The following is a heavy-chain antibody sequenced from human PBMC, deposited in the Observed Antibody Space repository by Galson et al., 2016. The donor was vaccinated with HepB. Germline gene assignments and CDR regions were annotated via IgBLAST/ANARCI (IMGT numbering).Heavy chain of an antibody. D-gene: IGHD1-26*01. V-gene: IGHV3-74*01. CDR1: GFTFSTYW. Sequence: SLRLSCAASGFTFSTYWMNWVRQAPGKGLVWVSRISSDGSTINYADSVKGRFTISRDNARNTLYLQMNSLRVEDTALYYCARDQMRRGPTTFDNWGQGTLVTVSS. J-gene: IGHJ4*02. CDR2: ISSDGSTI. CDR3: ARDQMRRGPTTFDN.